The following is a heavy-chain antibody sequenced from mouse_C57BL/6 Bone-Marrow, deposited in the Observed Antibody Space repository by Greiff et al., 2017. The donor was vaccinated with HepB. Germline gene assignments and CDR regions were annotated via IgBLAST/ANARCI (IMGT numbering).Heavy chain of an antibody. J-gene: IGHJ4*01. V-gene: IGHV3-6*01. CDR3: YGNADYYAMDY. CDR1: GYSITSGYY. D-gene: IGHD2-1*01. CDR2: ISYDGSN. Sequence: DVKLQESGPGLVKPSQSLSLTCSVTGYSITSGYYWNWIRQFPGNKLEWMGYISYDGSNNYNPSLKNRISITRDTSKNQFFLKLNSVTTEDTATYYGYGNADYYAMDYWGQGTSVTVSS.